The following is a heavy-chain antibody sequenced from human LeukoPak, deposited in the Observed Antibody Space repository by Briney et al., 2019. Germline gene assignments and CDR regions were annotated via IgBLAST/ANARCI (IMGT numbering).Heavy chain of an antibody. Sequence: GGSLRLSCAASGFTFSSYAMSWVRQAPGKGLEWVSAISGSGGSTYYADSVKGRFTISRDNSKNTLYLQMNSLRAEDTAVYYCAKKGASDSSGYYFDYWGQGTLVTVSS. CDR1: GFTFSSYA. CDR3: AKKGASDSSGYYFDY. V-gene: IGHV3-23*01. J-gene: IGHJ4*02. CDR2: ISGSGGST. D-gene: IGHD3-22*01.